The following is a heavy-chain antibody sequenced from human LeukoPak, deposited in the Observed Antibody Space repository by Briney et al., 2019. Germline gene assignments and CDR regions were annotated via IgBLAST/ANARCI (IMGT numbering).Heavy chain of an antibody. J-gene: IGHJ4*02. Sequence: SETLSLTCAVSGGSFSGYYWSWIRQPPGKGLEWIGEINHSGGTNYNPSLKSRVTISLDTSKNQFSLKLSSVTAADTAVYYCARGDTYDTSYFDYWGQGTLVTVSS. CDR3: ARGDTYDTSYFDY. V-gene: IGHV4-34*01. D-gene: IGHD3-22*01. CDR2: INHSGGT. CDR1: GGSFSGYY.